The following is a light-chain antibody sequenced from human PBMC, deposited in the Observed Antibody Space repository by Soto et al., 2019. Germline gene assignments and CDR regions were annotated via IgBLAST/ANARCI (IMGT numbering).Light chain of an antibody. V-gene: IGLV2-14*01. Sequence: QSVLTQPPSVSGSPGQSITISCTGTSSDVGGYTYVSWYQQHPGKAPKLMIYEVNKRPSGVSNRFSGSKSGNTAYLTISGLQAEDEADYYCCSYTSSSTLVFGTGTKVNV. CDR3: CSYTSSSTLV. J-gene: IGLJ1*01. CDR1: SSDVGGYTY. CDR2: EVN.